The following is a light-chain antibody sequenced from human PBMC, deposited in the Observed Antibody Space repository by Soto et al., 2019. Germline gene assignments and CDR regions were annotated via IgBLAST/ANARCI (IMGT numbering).Light chain of an antibody. CDR3: CSYAGNSLWV. J-gene: IGLJ3*02. V-gene: IGLV2-11*01. Sequence: QSVLTQPRSVSGSPGQSVTISCTGTSSDVGGYNYVSRYQQHPGKAPKLVIYDVSKRPSGVPDRFSGSKSANTASLTISGLQAEDEADYYCCSYAGNSLWVFGGGTKLTVL. CDR2: DVS. CDR1: SSDVGGYNY.